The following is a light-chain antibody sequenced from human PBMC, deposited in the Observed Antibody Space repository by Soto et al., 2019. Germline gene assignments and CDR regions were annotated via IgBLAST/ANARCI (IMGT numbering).Light chain of an antibody. CDR1: ESLVHSDGIAY. V-gene: IGKV2-30*02. Sequence: DVVMTQSTLSLPVTLGQPASISCSSKESLVHSDGIAYFSWFQQRPGRSPRRLIYKVSNRDSGVPARFSGSGSGTDFALKISRVEAEDVGVYYCMQGTHWPITFGQGTRLETK. CDR3: MQGTHWPIT. J-gene: IGKJ5*01. CDR2: KVS.